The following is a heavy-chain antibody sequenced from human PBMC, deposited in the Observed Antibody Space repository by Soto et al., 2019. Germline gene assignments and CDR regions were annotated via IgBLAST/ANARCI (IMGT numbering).Heavy chain of an antibody. V-gene: IGHV4-59*08. CDR2: IYYSGST. Sequence: PSETLSLTCTVSGGSISSYYWSWIRQPPGKGLEWIGYIYYSGSTNYNPSLKSRVTISVDTSKNQFSLKLSSVTAADTAVYYCARHVVRITQIYNWFDPWGQGTLVTVSS. CDR1: GGSISSYY. CDR3: ARHVVRITQIYNWFDP. D-gene: IGHD3-10*01. J-gene: IGHJ5*02.